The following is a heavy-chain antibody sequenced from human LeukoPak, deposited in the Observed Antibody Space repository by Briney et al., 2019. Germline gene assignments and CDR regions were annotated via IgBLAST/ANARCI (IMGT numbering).Heavy chain of an antibody. CDR1: GSTFSIST. CDR2: VSNNGGYT. CDR3: AKQLGYCSDGSCYFPY. V-gene: IGHV3-23*01. D-gene: IGHD2-15*01. Sequence: PGGSLRLSCAASGSTFSISTTSWVREAPGKGLEWVSAVSNNGGYTYYADSVQGRFTISRDNSKSTLCLQMNSLRAEDTAVYYCAKQLGYCSDGSCYFPYWGQGTLVTVSS. J-gene: IGHJ4*02.